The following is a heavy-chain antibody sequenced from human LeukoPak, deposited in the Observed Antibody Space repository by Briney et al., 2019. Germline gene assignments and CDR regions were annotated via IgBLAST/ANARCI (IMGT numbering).Heavy chain of an antibody. V-gene: IGHV5-51*01. D-gene: IGHD6-19*01. CDR2: FYPDDSDT. J-gene: IGHJ3*01. CDR1: GYSFTNYW. CDR3: ARSYNSGWSFDAFDL. Sequence: GESLKISCKGSGYSFTNYWIGWVRQMPGKGLEWVGIFYPDDSDTKYSPPFEGQVTISADKSISTVYLQWRSLKASDTAMYYCARSYNSGWSFDAFDLWGQGTMVTVSS.